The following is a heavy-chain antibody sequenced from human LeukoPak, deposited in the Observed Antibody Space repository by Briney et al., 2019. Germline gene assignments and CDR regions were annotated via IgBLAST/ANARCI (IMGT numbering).Heavy chain of an antibody. Sequence: SETLSLTCTVSGYSISSGYYWGWIRQPPGEGLEWIGSIYHSGSTYYNPSLKSRVTISVDTSKNQFSLKLSSVTAADTAVYYCASLGMTFDYWGQGTLVTVSS. CDR1: GYSISSGYY. V-gene: IGHV4-38-2*02. J-gene: IGHJ4*02. CDR2: IYHSGST. CDR3: ASLGMTFDY. D-gene: IGHD2-21*02.